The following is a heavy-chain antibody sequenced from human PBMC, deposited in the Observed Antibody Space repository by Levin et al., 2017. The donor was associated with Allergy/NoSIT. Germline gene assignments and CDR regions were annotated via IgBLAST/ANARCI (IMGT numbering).Heavy chain of an antibody. Sequence: GESLKISCKGAGYSFTRYWITWVRQMPGKGLEWMGRIDPSDSYTNYSPSFQGHVTFSVDKSITTAYLQWSSLKASDTAIYYCARLPTEGITMLVDDYWGQGTLVRVSS. J-gene: IGHJ4*02. CDR3: ARLPTEGITMLVDDY. D-gene: IGHD3-22*01. CDR2: IDPSDSYT. V-gene: IGHV5-10-1*01. CDR1: GYSFTRYW.